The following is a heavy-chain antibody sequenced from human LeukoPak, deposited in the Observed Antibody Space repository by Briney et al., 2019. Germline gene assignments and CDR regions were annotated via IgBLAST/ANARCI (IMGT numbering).Heavy chain of an antibody. Sequence: GASVKVSCKASGYTFTSYGISWVRQAPGQGLEWMGWISAYNGNTNYAQKLQGRVTMTTDTSTSTAYMELRSLRSDDTAVYYCARELGYYGSGSYYDPTRWFDPWGQGTPVTVSS. D-gene: IGHD3-10*01. CDR2: ISAYNGNT. V-gene: IGHV1-18*01. CDR3: ARELGYYGSGSYYDPTRWFDP. CDR1: GYTFTSYG. J-gene: IGHJ5*02.